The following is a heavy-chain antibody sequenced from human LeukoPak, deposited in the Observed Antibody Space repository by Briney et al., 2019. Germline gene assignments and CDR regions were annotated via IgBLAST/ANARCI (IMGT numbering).Heavy chain of an antibody. CDR2: ISGSGGST. V-gene: IGHV3-23*01. Sequence: GGSLRLSCAASGFTFSSYAMSWVRQAPGKGLEWVSAISGSGGSTYYADSVRGRFTISRDNSKNTLYLQMNSLRAEDTAVYYCAKPCRTYYDFWSGYYFDYWGQGTLVTVSS. J-gene: IGHJ4*02. CDR3: AKPCRTYYDFWSGYYFDY. CDR1: GFTFSSYA. D-gene: IGHD3-3*01.